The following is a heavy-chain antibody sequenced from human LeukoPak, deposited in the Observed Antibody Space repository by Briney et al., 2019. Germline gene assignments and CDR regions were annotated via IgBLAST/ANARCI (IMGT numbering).Heavy chain of an antibody. CDR1: GGSISTYY. D-gene: IGHD4-17*01. J-gene: IGHJ4*02. CDR3: ARGGTVTTAVVDY. CDR2: IYTSGST. V-gene: IGHV4-4*07. Sequence: PSETLSLTCTVSGGSISTYYWSWIRQPPGKGLEWIGRIYTSGSTNYNPSLKSRVTMSVDTSKNQLSLKLSSVTAADTAVYYCARGGTVTTAVVDYWGQGTLVTVSS.